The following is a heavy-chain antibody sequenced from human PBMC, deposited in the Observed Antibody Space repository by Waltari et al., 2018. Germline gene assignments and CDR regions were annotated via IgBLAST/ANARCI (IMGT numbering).Heavy chain of an antibody. CDR3: ARDYCDRTNCHGMDV. CDR2: ISYNERNI. CDR1: VFSFSTSA. Sequence: QVLLVESGVVAVQPAGSLRLSCAASVFSFSTSAMLWVRQAPGKGLEWVAVISYNERNIYYVDSVKGRFTISRDNSKNMLYLQMNSLRAEDTAVYYCARDYCDRTNCHGMDVWGQGTTVTVSS. J-gene: IGHJ6*02. D-gene: IGHD3-22*01. V-gene: IGHV3-30*04.